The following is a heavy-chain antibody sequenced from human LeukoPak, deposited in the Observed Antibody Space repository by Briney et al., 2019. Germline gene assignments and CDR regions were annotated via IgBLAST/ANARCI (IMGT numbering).Heavy chain of an antibody. CDR2: VLRSGSA. J-gene: IGHJ5*02. D-gene: IGHD6-6*01. V-gene: IGHV4-59*11. Sequence: SETLSLTCTVSGDSINSHDWSWLRQSPDKRLEWIGYVLRSGSAIYNPSLQSRVTISIDTPRNQFSLKLTSVTAADTAVYYCARQIATLGWVNWFDPWGQGTLVTVSS. CDR1: GDSINSHD. CDR3: ARQIATLGWVNWFDP.